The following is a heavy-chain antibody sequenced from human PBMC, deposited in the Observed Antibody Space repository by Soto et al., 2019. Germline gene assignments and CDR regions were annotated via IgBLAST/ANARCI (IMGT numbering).Heavy chain of an antibody. CDR1: GGSFSGYY. V-gene: IGHV4-34*01. J-gene: IGHJ4*02. CDR2: IYRTGST. Sequence: SETLSLTCAVYGGSFSGYYWSWIRQPPGKGLEWIGEIYRTGSTNYNPSLKSRVTISLDKSENQFSLKVTSLTAADTAVYYCASRDPGTSVDYWGQGTLVTVSS. D-gene: IGHD1-7*01. CDR3: ASRDPGTSVDY.